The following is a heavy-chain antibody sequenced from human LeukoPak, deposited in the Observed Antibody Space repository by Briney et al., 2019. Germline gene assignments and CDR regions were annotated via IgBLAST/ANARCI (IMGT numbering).Heavy chain of an antibody. D-gene: IGHD3-22*01. V-gene: IGHV4-59*01. CDR1: YGSISSYY. CDR3: ARGDYYDSSGYSTFDY. Sequence: SETPSLTCTVSYGSISSYYWSWIRQPPGKGLEWIGSIFYSGRTNYNPSLKSRVTISVDTSKNQFSLKLSSVTAADTAVYYCARGDYYDSSGYSTFDYWGQGTLVTVSS. J-gene: IGHJ4*02. CDR2: IFYSGRT.